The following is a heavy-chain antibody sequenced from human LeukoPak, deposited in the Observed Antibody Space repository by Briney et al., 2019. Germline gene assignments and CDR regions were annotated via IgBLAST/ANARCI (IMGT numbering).Heavy chain of an antibody. CDR3: ASVACSGGSCYSGRPYYYYYGMDV. CDR1: GYTFTSYD. J-gene: IGHJ6*02. CDR2: IIPIFGTA. Sequence: GASVKVSCKASGYTFTSYDFNWVRQAPGQGLEWMGGIIPIFGTANYAQKFQGRVTITADESTSTAYMELSSLRSEDTAVYYCASVACSGGSCYSGRPYYYYYGMDVWGQGTTVTVSS. V-gene: IGHV1-69*13. D-gene: IGHD2-15*01.